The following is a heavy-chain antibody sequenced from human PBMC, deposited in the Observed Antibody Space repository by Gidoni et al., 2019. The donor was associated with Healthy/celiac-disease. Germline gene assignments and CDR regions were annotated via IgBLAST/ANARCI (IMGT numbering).Heavy chain of an antibody. CDR3: ARTYCGGDCPLFDY. CDR1: GGSISSYY. CDR2: IYTRGST. V-gene: IGHV4-4*07. Sequence: QVQLQDSGPGLVKSSGTLSLPSTVPGGSISSYYWSWIRQPAGKGLEWIGRIYTRGSTNYKPSLKSRVTMSVDTSKNQFSLKLSSVTAADTAVYYCARTYCGGDCPLFDYWGQGTLVTVSS. J-gene: IGHJ4*02. D-gene: IGHD2-21*01.